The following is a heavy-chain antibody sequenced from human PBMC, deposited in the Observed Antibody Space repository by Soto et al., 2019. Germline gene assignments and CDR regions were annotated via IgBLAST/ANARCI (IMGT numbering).Heavy chain of an antibody. CDR3: ARALVDTDMDGYYYYGMDV. CDR2: IIPIFGTA. J-gene: IGHJ6*02. D-gene: IGHD5-18*01. Sequence: QVQLVQSGAEVKKPGSSVKVSCKASGGTFSSYAISWVRQDPGQGLEWMGGIIPIFGTANYAQKFQGRVTITADETTSTACLELSRLGSEDTAVYCCARALVDTDMDGYYYYGMDVWGQGTTVTVSS. CDR1: GGTFSSYA. V-gene: IGHV1-69*12.